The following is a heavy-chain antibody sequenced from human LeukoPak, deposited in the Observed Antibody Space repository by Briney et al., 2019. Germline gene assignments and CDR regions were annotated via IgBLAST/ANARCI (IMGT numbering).Heavy chain of an antibody. CDR3: GKDGGQYSSGPEFDP. V-gene: IGHV3-23*01. CDR1: GIVFSNTA. D-gene: IGHD6-19*01. Sequence: GSLRLSCAASGIVFSNTAMNWARQSPGRGLEWVSAISGGGERTFYADSVKGRFTISRDNSKNMVYLQMNSLRADDTAIYYCGKDGGQYSSGPEFDPRGQGALVTVSS. J-gene: IGHJ5*02. CDR2: ISGGGERT.